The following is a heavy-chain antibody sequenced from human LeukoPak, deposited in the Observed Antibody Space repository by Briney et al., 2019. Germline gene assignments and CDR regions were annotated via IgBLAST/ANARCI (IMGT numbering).Heavy chain of an antibody. CDR1: GFTFSDYY. D-gene: IGHD1-1*01. CDR2: ISSSGSTI. J-gene: IGHJ4*02. V-gene: IGHV3-11*01. CDR3: AKTLDWSYFDY. Sequence: GGSLRLSCAASGFTFSDYYMSWIRQAPGKGLEWVSYISSSGSTIYYADSVKGRFTISRDNAKNSLYLQMNSLRAEDTAVYYCAKTLDWSYFDYRGQGTLVTVSS.